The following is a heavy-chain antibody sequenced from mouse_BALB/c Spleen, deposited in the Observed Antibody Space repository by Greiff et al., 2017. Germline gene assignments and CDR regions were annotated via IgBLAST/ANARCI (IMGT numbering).Heavy chain of an antibody. J-gene: IGHJ2*01. V-gene: IGHV2-6-7*01. CDR3: ARAHLTGRNYFDY. CDR1: GFSLTGYG. Sequence: QVQLKESGPGLVAPSQSLSITCTVSGFSLTGYGVNWVRQPPGKGLEWLGMIWGDGSTDYNSALKSRLSISKDNSKSQVFLKMNSLQTDDTARYYCARAHLTGRNYFDYWGQGTTLTVSS. CDR2: IWGDGST. D-gene: IGHD4-1*01.